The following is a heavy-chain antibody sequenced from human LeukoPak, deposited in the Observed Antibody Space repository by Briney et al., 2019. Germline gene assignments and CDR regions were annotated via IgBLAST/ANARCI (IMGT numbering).Heavy chain of an antibody. D-gene: IGHD3-3*01. Sequence: SETLSLTCTVSGGSISSGGYYWSWIRQPPGKGLEWIGYIYHSGSTYYNPSLKSRVTISVDTSKNQFSLKLSSVTAADTAVYYCACGFLEWLIDYWGQGTLVTVSS. CDR2: IYHSGST. V-gene: IGHV4-30-2*01. CDR1: GGSISSGGYY. J-gene: IGHJ4*02. CDR3: ACGFLEWLIDY.